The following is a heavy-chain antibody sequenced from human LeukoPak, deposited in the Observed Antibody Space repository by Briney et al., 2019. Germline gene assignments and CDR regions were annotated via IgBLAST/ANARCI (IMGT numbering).Heavy chain of an antibody. CDR2: ISSSSSYI. D-gene: IGHD4-17*01. Sequence: AGGSLRFSGAASGFTFNSYSMNWVRQAPGKGLEWVSSISSSSSYIYYADSVRGRFTISRDNSKNTLYLQMNSLRAEDTAVYYCASSYGDYSYWGQGTLVTVSS. CDR1: GFTFNSYS. CDR3: ASSYGDYSY. J-gene: IGHJ4*02. V-gene: IGHV3-21*04.